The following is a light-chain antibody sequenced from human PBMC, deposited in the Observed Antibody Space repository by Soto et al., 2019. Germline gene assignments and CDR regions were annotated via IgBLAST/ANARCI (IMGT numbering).Light chain of an antibody. CDR2: AAS. CDR3: QQRFSPLWT. CDR1: QSISKY. Sequence: DIQMTQSPSSLSASVGDRVTITCRASQSISKYLNWYQQKPGKAPKLLIYAASSRQSGFPSRFSGSGSETDFTLTISSLQPDDSATYDCQQRFSPLWTFGQGNKVEV. V-gene: IGKV1-39*01. J-gene: IGKJ1*01.